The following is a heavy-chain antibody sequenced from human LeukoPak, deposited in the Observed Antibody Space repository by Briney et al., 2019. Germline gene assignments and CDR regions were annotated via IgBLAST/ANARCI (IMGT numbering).Heavy chain of an antibody. D-gene: IGHD3-22*01. J-gene: IGHJ4*02. Sequence: PGGSRRLSCAASGFTFDDYGMSWVSHPPGKGMEWVTGISWNGGNTVYADSVRGGLIISRDKDNNSLYLQMNSLRAKDTAFYYCARSTPAAVVINEFDSWGQGTLVTVSS. CDR1: GFTFDDYG. CDR2: ISWNGGNT. V-gene: IGHV3-20*04. CDR3: ARSTPAAVVINEFDS.